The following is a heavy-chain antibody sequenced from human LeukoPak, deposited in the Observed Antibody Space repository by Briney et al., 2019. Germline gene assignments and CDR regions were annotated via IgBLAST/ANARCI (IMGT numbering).Heavy chain of an antibody. CDR1: GFTVSSNY. CDR3: ARYPGTATMNAGDY. J-gene: IGHJ4*02. Sequence: GGSLRLSCAASGFTVSSNYMSWVRQAPGKGLEWVSVIYSGGSTYYADSVKGRFTISRDNSKNTLYLQMNSLRAEDTAVYYCARYPGTATMNAGDYWGQGTLVTVSS. V-gene: IGHV3-66*01. CDR2: IYSGGST. D-gene: IGHD5-12*01.